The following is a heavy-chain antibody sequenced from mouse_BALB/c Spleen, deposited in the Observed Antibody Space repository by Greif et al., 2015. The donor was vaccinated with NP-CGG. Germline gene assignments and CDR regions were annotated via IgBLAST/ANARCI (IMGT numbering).Heavy chain of an antibody. V-gene: IGHV1S81*02. CDR1: GYTFTSYW. CDR3: ARRAAYYDYDPFAY. J-gene: IGHJ3*01. Sequence: VQLQQSGAELVKPGASVKLSCKASGYTFTSYWMHWVKQRPGQGLEWIGEINPSNGRTNYNEKFKSKATLTVDKSSSTACMQLSSLTSEDSAVYYCARRAAYYDYDPFAYWGQGTLVTVSA. CDR2: INPSNGRT. D-gene: IGHD2-4*01.